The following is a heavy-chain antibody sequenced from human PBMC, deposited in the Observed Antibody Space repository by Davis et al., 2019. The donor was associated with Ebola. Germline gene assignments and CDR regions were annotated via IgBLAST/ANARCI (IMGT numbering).Heavy chain of an antibody. CDR1: GYTFTSYG. Sequence: ASVKVSCKASGYTFTSYGISWVRQAPGQGLEWMGWISAYNGNTNYAQKFQGRVTITADESTSTAYMELSSLRSEDTAVYYCARSHHTPVTTMTYFDYWGQGTLVTVSS. CDR3: ARSHHTPVTTMTYFDY. V-gene: IGHV1-18*01. J-gene: IGHJ4*02. D-gene: IGHD4-17*01. CDR2: ISAYNGNT.